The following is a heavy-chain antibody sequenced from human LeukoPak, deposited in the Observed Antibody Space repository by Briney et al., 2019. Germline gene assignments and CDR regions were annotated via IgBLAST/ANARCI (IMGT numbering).Heavy chain of an antibody. CDR2: VSSSGSDI. J-gene: IGHJ4*02. CDR1: GFTFSGYT. CDR3: ARGVTAGDY. D-gene: IGHD2-21*02. V-gene: IGHV3-21*01. Sequence: EGSLRLSCAASGFTFSGYTMNWVRQAPGKGLEWDSSVSSSGSDIYYADSVKGRFTISRDNAKNSLYLQMNNLRAADTALYYCARGVTAGDYWGQGTLVTVSS.